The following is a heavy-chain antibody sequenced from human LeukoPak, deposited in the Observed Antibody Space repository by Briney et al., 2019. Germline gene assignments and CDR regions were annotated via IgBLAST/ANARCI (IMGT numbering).Heavy chain of an antibody. Sequence: GGSLCLSCAASGFTFSSYAMTWIRQAPGKGLEWVSSISGSGTTYYADSVKGRFTISRDNSKNTLYLQMNSLRVEDTAVYYCAKRWDVRYFTYRGEGTLVTVSS. D-gene: IGHD1-26*01. V-gene: IGHV3-23*01. CDR3: AKRWDVRYFTY. J-gene: IGHJ4*02. CDR2: ISGSGTT. CDR1: GFTFSSYA.